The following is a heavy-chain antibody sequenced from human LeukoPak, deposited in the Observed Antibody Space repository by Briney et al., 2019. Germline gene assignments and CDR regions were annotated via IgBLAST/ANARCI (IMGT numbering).Heavy chain of an antibody. CDR3: AKGTYSSSSGALDY. D-gene: IGHD6-6*01. CDR2: ISGSGGST. CDR1: GFTLSSYA. V-gene: IGHV3-23*01. Sequence: GGSLRLSCAASGFTLSSYAMSWVRQAPGKGLEWVSAISGSGGSTYYADSVKGRFTISRDNSKNTLYLQMNSLRAEDTAVYYCAKGTYSSSSGALDYWGQGTLVTVSS. J-gene: IGHJ4*02.